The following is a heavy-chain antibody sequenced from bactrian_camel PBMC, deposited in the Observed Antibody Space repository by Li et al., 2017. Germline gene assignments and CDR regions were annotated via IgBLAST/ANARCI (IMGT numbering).Heavy chain of an antibody. CDR3: AADPLVKRACNLVREDYNY. V-gene: IGHV3S57*01. CDR1: GYTIRRYA. J-gene: IGHJ4*01. CDR2: IDSDGTT. D-gene: IGHD6*01. Sequence: HVQLVESGGGSVQAGGSLRLSCAASGYTIRRYAVARFRQAPGEEREGVAAIDSDGTTTVAASVKDRFTISKDNTGKTLYLQMNSLRPDEDTAMYYCAADPLVKRACNLVREDYNYWGQGTQVTVS.